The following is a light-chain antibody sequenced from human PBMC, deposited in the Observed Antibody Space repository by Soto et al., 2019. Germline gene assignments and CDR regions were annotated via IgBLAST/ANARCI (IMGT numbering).Light chain of an antibody. V-gene: IGKV1-9*01. CDR3: QQVNNYPLT. J-gene: IGKJ4*01. CDR2: DAS. CDR1: QGISTF. Sequence: DIQLTQSPSLLSASVGDRVTITCRASQGISTFLAWYQQHPGTAPKRLIYDASNLQSGVPSRFSGSGSGTEFTLTISSLQPEYFATYYCQQVNNYPLTFGGGTKVAIK.